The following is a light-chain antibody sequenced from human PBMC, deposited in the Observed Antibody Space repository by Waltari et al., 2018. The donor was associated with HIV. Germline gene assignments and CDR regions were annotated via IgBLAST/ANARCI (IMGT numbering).Light chain of an antibody. CDR1: SSNIGSNY. V-gene: IGLV1-47*01. CDR2: RNN. CDR3: AAWDDNLSGGV. Sequence: QSVLTQPPSASGTPGQSVTISCSGSSSNIGSNYVYWYQQLPGTAPKLLIYRNNQRPSGVPARFSGCKSGTSASLAISGLRSEDEADYYCAAWDDNLSGGVFGGGSKLTIL. J-gene: IGLJ3*02.